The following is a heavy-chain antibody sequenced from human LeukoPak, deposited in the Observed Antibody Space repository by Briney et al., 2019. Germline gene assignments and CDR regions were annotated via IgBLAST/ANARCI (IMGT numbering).Heavy chain of an antibody. CDR1: GGSISSYY. J-gene: IGHJ4*02. Sequence: SETLSLTCNVSGGSISSYYWSWIRQPAGKGLEWIGRIYTSGSTNYNPSLKSRVTMSVDTSKNQFSLKLSSVTAADTAVYYCARDHNDFWSGYFAFDYWGQGTLVTVSS. V-gene: IGHV4-4*07. CDR3: ARDHNDFWSGYFAFDY. CDR2: IYTSGST. D-gene: IGHD3-3*01.